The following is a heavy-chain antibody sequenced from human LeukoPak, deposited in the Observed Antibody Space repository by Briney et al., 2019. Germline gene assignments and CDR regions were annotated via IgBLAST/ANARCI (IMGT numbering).Heavy chain of an antibody. CDR3: ARGGGYGYRGDVFDI. V-gene: IGHV4-4*07. D-gene: IGHD5-12*01. CDR1: GGSISDYY. CDR2: IYTTGST. J-gene: IGHJ3*02. Sequence: SETLSLTCTVSGGSISDYYWGGIRQPAGKGLEWLGRIYTTGSTSYNPSLNSRVTMTVDTSKKQFSLRLNSVTAADTAVYYCARGGGYGYRGDVFDIWGQGTMVTVSS.